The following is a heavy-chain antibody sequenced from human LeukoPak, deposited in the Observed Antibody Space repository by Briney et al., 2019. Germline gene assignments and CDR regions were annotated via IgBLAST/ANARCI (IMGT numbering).Heavy chain of an antibody. CDR2: IYYSGST. Sequence: PSETLSLTCTVSGGSISSYYWSWIRQPPGKGLEWIGYIYYSGSTNYNPSLKSRVTISVDTSKNQFSLKLCSVTAADTAVYYCARVAYYDFWSGYYSEWNWFDPWGQGTLVTVSS. CDR1: GGSISSYY. CDR3: ARVAYYDFWSGYYSEWNWFDP. V-gene: IGHV4-59*01. D-gene: IGHD3-3*01. J-gene: IGHJ5*02.